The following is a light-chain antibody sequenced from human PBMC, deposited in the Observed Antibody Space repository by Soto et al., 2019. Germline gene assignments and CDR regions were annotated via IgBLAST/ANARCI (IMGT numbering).Light chain of an antibody. CDR2: DAS. Sequence: EIVLTQSPATLSLSPGRRATLSCRASQSVSTYLAWYQQKPGQAPRLLIYDASTRATGIPARFSGSGSGTDFTLTISSLEPEDFAVYYCQQRSNWPPTWTFGQGTKVEIK. CDR1: QSVSTY. CDR3: QQRSNWPPTWT. J-gene: IGKJ1*01. V-gene: IGKV3-11*01.